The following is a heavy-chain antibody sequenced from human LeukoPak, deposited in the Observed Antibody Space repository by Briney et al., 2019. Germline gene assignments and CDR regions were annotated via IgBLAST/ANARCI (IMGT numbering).Heavy chain of an antibody. D-gene: IGHD1-26*01. V-gene: IGHV3-23*05. CDR2: IDSSSENI. Sequence: GGSLRLSCTASGFTFNHHAMCWVRQATGKGLEWVSAIDSSSENIYSADSVKGRFTVSRDNAKRTLYLHMNSLRAEDTAVYYCVRDLGGRSGHWGQGTLVTVSS. CDR1: GFTFNHHA. CDR3: VRDLGGRSGH. J-gene: IGHJ4*02.